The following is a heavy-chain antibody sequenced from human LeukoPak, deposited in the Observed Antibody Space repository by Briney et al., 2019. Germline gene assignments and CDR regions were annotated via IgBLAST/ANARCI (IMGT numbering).Heavy chain of an antibody. CDR1: GFTFSNYA. Sequence: GGSLRLSCAASGFTFSNYAMSWVRQAPGKGLEWVSAISASAGTTYHADSVKGRFTISRDNSKNTLYLQMNSLRAEDTAVYYCAKDQGSGYYSSEYFQHWGQGTLVTVSS. CDR2: ISASAGTT. J-gene: IGHJ1*01. V-gene: IGHV3-23*01. D-gene: IGHD3-22*01. CDR3: AKDQGSGYYSSEYFQH.